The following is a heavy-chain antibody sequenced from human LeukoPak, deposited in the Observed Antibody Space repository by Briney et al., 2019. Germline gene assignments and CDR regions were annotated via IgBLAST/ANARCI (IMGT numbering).Heavy chain of an antibody. CDR2: INPNSGGT. D-gene: IGHD3-3*01. CDR1: GYTFTGYY. V-gene: IGHV1-2*06. Sequence: ASMKASCKASGYTFTGYYMHWVRQAPGQGLEWMGRINPNSGGTNYAQKFQGRVTITADESTSTAYMELSSLRSEDTAVYYCARWAIYDFWSGYYRPPGPYYYYMDVWGKGTTVTVSS. CDR3: ARWAIYDFWSGYYRPPGPYYYYMDV. J-gene: IGHJ6*03.